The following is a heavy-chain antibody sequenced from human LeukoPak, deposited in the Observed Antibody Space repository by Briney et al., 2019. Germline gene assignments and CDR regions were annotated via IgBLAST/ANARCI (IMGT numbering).Heavy chain of an antibody. CDR1: GGSFSGYY. CDR3: ARHIPEFDY. D-gene: IGHD2-21*01. J-gene: IGHJ4*02. CDR2: IYYSGST. V-gene: IGHV4-34*01. Sequence: ASETLSLTCAFYGGSFSGYYWSWIRQPPGKGLEWIGSIYYSGSTYYNPSLKSRVTISVDTSKNQFSLKLSSVTAADTAVYYCARHIPEFDYWGQGTLVTVSS.